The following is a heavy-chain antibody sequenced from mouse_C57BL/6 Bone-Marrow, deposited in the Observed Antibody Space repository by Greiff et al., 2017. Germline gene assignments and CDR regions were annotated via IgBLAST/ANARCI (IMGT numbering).Heavy chain of an antibody. CDR1: GFTFSSYA. J-gene: IGHJ4*01. CDR2: ISDGGSYT. Sequence: EVMLVESGGGLVKPGGSLKLSCAASGFTFSSYAMSWVRQTPEKRLEWVATISDGGSYTYYPDNVKGRLTISRDNAKNNLYLQMSHLKSEDTAMYYCARGDYYGSTYYAMDYWGQGTSVTVSS. CDR3: ARGDYYGSTYYAMDY. D-gene: IGHD1-1*01. V-gene: IGHV5-4*03.